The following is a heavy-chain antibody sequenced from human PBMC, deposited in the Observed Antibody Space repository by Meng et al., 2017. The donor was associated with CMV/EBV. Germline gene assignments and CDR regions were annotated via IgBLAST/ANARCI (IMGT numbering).Heavy chain of an antibody. D-gene: IGHD3-22*01. J-gene: IGHJ4*02. Sequence: SGAGSGFTFSTYEMNWVRQAPGKGLEWLSYISSSGSTIYYADSVKGRFTISRDNAKNSLYLQMNSLRADDTAVYYCARTGGISMIVGGGDYWGQGTLVTVSS. V-gene: IGHV3-48*03. CDR3: ARTGGISMIVGGGDY. CDR2: ISSSGSTI. CDR1: GFTFSTYE.